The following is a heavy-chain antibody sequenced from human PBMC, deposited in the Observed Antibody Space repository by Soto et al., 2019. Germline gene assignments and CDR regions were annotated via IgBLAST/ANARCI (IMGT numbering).Heavy chain of an antibody. CDR1: GFTFSTYA. CDR3: ARENYYGGHVIGSLDL. Sequence: QVQLVESGGGVVQPGKSLRLSCTASGFTFSTYAMQWVRQAPGKGLEWVAVVSSEGGTQYYADSVKGRFTISRDNSKNSLYLQMSSLTIEDAAIYYCARENYYGGHVIGSLDLWGRGTLVSVSS. J-gene: IGHJ2*01. V-gene: IGHV3-30-3*01. CDR2: VSSEGGTQ. D-gene: IGHD3-22*01.